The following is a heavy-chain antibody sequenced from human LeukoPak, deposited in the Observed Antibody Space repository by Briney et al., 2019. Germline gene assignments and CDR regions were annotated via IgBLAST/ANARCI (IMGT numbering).Heavy chain of an antibody. CDR3: AGIGWYFDY. J-gene: IGHJ4*02. V-gene: IGHV4-34*01. CDR2: INHSGNT. D-gene: IGHD2-15*01. Sequence: PSETLSLTCAVYGGSFSGYYWSWIRQPPGKGLEWIGEINHSGNTNYNPSLKSRVTISVDTSKKQFSLKLSSVTAADTAVYYCAGIGWYFDYWGQGTLVTVPS. CDR1: GGSFSGYY.